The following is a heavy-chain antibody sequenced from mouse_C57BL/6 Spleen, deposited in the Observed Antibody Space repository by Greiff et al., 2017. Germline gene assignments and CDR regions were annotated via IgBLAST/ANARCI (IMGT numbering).Heavy chain of an antibody. CDR2: IYPGDGDT. Sequence: VKLQESGAELVKPGASVKISCKASGYSFSSYGMNWVKQRPGKGLEWIGQIYPGDGDTNYNGKFKGKATLTADKSSSTAYMQLSSLTSEDSAVYFGARGELLDFDYWGQGTTLTVSS. J-gene: IGHJ2*01. CDR3: ARGELLDFDY. V-gene: IGHV1-80*01. D-gene: IGHD2-12*01. CDR1: GYSFSSYG.